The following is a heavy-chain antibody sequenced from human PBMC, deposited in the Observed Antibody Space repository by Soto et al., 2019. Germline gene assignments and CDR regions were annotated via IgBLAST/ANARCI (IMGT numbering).Heavy chain of an antibody. CDR1: GYTFIDNY. V-gene: IGHV1-2*02. Sequence: ATVKVSCKASGYTFIDNYMHWVRQAPGQGFEWMGRISPSSGGTNYAQKFQGRVTMTWDTSLNTAYMELSSLISEDTAVYYCARPPGYISDWYYFDLWGQGTLVTVSS. J-gene: IGHJ4*02. D-gene: IGHD3-9*01. CDR2: ISPSSGGT. CDR3: ARPPGYISDWYYFDL.